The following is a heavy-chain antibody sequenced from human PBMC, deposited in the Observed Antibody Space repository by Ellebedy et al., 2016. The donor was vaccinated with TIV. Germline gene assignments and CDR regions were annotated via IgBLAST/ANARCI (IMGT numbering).Heavy chain of an antibody. CDR1: GFTFSSYG. CDR3: ASLGVRYGSGGSCYEASDY. J-gene: IGHJ4*02. D-gene: IGHD2-15*01. V-gene: IGHV3-48*04. CDR2: IRSSRRTI. Sequence: PGGSLRLSCAGSGFTFSSYGMNWVRQAPGKGLEWVSYIRSSRRTIYYADSVKGRFTISRDNAKNSLYLQMNSLRAEDTAVYYCASLGVRYGSGGSCYEASDYWGQGTLVTVSS.